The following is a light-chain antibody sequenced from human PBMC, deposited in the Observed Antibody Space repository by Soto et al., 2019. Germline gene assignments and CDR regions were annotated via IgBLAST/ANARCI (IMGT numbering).Light chain of an antibody. CDR3: CSYAGSSSSRV. Sequence: QSALTQPASVSGSLGQSITISCTGTISDVGSYNLVSWYQQHPGKAPKLIIYEGNERPSGVSDRFSGSKSGNTASLTISWLQAEDEADYYCCSYAGSSSSRVFGTGTKVTVL. CDR1: ISDVGSYNL. J-gene: IGLJ1*01. CDR2: EGN. V-gene: IGLV2-23*01.